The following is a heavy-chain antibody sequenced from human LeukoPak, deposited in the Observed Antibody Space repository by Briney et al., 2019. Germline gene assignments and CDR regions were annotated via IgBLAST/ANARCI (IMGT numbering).Heavy chain of an antibody. V-gene: IGHV3-7*01. Sequence: PGGSLRLSCAASAFTFSSNWMSWVRQAPGRGPEWVANIKTDGGEKYYVDSVKGRFTVSRDNARNSLYLQMNSLRVEDTAVYYCAGDWRGYDWYNWGQGTLGTVSS. CDR2: IKTDGGEK. D-gene: IGHD3-3*01. J-gene: IGHJ4*02. CDR1: AFTFSSNW. CDR3: AGDWRGYDWYN.